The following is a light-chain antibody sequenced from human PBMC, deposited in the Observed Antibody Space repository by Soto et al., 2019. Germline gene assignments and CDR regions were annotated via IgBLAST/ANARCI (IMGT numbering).Light chain of an antibody. Sequence: QSVLTRPGSGCGSRGQSIAISCTGTSSDVGGYSYVSWYQQQPGKAPKLVISDVSNRPSGVSDRFSGSKSGNTASLTISGLQTEDEADYYCASYTTSSTYGFGTGTKVTVL. CDR1: SSDVGGYSY. V-gene: IGLV2-14*01. CDR3: ASYTTSSTYG. J-gene: IGLJ1*01. CDR2: DVS.